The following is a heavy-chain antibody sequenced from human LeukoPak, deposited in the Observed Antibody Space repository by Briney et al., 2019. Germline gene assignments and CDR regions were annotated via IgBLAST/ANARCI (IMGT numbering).Heavy chain of an antibody. CDR1: GGSISSYY. Sequence: SETLSLTCTVSGGSISSYYWSWIRQPPGKGLECIGHVYYSGSTDYNPSLKSRLTISVDSSMNQFSLKLSSVTAADTAVYYCARDSSSWYGSPDYWGQGTLVTVSS. D-gene: IGHD6-13*01. J-gene: IGHJ4*02. CDR3: ARDSSSWYGSPDY. CDR2: VYYSGST. V-gene: IGHV4-59*12.